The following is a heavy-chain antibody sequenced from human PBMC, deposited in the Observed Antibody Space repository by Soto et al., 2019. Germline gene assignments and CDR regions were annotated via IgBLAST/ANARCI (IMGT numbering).Heavy chain of an antibody. D-gene: IGHD2-15*01. V-gene: IGHV3-43*01. Sequence: GGSLRLSCAASEFTFADYTMYWVRQAPGKGLEWVSLISWDSSTYYADSVKGRFTISRDNSENSLYLQMSSLRTEDTALYYCAKDTFPYCSGGICPLLDNWGQGTLVTVSS. CDR2: ISWDSST. CDR3: AKDTFPYCSGGICPLLDN. J-gene: IGHJ4*02. CDR1: EFTFADYT.